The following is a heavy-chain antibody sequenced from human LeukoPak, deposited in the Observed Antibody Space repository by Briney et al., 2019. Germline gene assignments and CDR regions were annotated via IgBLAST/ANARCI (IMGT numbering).Heavy chain of an antibody. CDR1: GGSISSGGYY. Sequence: SETLSLTCAVPGGSISSGGYYWGWIRQPPGKGLEWIGSIYHSGSTYYNPSLKSRVTISVDTSKNQFSLKLSSVTAADTAVYYCAREEGVGGITMIVVVSPNFDYWGQGTLVTVSS. D-gene: IGHD3-22*01. J-gene: IGHJ4*02. CDR3: AREEGVGGITMIVVVSPNFDY. V-gene: IGHV4-39*07. CDR2: IYHSGST.